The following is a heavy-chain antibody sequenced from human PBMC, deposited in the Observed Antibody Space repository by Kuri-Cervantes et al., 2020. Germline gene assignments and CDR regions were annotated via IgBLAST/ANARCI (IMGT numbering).Heavy chain of an antibody. Sequence: GGSLRLSCAASGFTFSSYAMSWVRQAPGEGLEWVSGISGSGGSTFYADSVKGRFTISRDNSKNTLYLQMNSLRAEDTAVCYCARGVRVVVATNYYYGLDVWGQGTTVTVSS. CDR1: GFTFSSYA. CDR2: ISGSGGST. V-gene: IGHV3-23*01. CDR3: ARGVRVVVATNYYYGLDV. J-gene: IGHJ6*02. D-gene: IGHD2-21*01.